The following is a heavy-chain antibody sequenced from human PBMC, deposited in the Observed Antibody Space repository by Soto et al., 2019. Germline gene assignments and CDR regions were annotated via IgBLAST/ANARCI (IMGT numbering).Heavy chain of an antibody. CDR3: ARHEQYYYYYYGMDV. V-gene: IGHV5-51*01. Sequence: GESLKISCKTSGYSFTTYWVAWVRQMPGKGLEWMGIIYPGDSSTKYSPSFQGQVTISADNSISTAYLQLSSLKASDTATYFCARHEQYYYYYYGMDVWGQGTTVTSP. D-gene: IGHD4-4*01. CDR1: GYSFTTYW. CDR2: IYPGDSST. J-gene: IGHJ6*02.